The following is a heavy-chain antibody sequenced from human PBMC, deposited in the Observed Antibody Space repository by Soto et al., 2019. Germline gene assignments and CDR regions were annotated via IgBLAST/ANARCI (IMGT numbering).Heavy chain of an antibody. V-gene: IGHV4-39*01. CDR3: ARSVPAYYYHNGMPV. CDR2: LYSNRDT. J-gene: IGHJ6*02. D-gene: IGHD2-2*01. Sequence: SETLSLTCSVSGGSISSKSYSWGWIRQPPGKGLEWIGTLYSNRDTYYNPSLKSRVTISADTSQNQFSLKLSSVTAADTAVYYFARSVPAYYYHNGMPVWAQGTSVTVSS. CDR1: GGSISSKSYS.